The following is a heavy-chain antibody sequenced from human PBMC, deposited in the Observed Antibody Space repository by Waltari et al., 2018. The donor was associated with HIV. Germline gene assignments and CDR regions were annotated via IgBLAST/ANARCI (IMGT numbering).Heavy chain of an antibody. Sequence: QVVLVESGPGPIKTSETLSLTCAVSGGSITTYNWWSWVRQSPGTGLEWIGETYHSGSTNYNPSLRSRVTISIDKSKNQFSLRLTSVTAADTAIYYCARAVSGAYRTSWFDPWGQGTLVTVSS. V-gene: IGHV4-4*02. J-gene: IGHJ5*02. CDR3: ARAVSGAYRTSWFDP. D-gene: IGHD2-15*01. CDR1: GGSITTYNW. CDR2: TYHSGST.